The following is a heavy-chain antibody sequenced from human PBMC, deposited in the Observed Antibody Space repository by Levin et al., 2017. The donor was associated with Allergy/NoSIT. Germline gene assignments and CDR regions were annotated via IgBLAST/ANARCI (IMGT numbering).Heavy chain of an antibody. D-gene: IGHD1-26*01. CDR1: GFAFNTFA. V-gene: IGHV3-23*01. CDR3: AKDDGAAYYSFDC. Sequence: LSLTCAASGFAFNTFAMNWVRQAPGQGLVWVSSVSDGGDYTFYTDSVKGRFIISRDNSKNTIYLQMNSLRAEDTALYFCAKDDGAAYYSFDCWGQGTLVTVSA. J-gene: IGHJ4*02. CDR2: VSDGGDYT.